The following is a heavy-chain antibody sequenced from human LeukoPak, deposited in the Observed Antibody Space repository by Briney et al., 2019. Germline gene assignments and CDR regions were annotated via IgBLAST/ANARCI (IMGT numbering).Heavy chain of an antibody. V-gene: IGHV3-23*01. CDR3: AKDGCSGGSCTFDY. Sequence: EGSLRLSCAASGFTFSSYAMSWVRQAPGKGLEWVSAISGSGGSTYYADSVKGRFTISRDNSKNTLYLQMNSLRAEDTAVYYCAKDGCSGGSCTFDYWGQGTLVTVSS. CDR1: GFTFSSYA. CDR2: ISGSGGST. J-gene: IGHJ4*02. D-gene: IGHD2-15*01.